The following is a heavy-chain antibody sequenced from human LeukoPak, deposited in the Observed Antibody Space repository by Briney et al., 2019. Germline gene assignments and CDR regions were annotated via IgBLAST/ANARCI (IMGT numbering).Heavy chain of an antibody. Sequence: ASVKVSCKASGYTFTGYYMHWVRQAPGQGLEWMGIINPSGGSTSYAQKFQGRVTMTRDMSTSTVYMELSSLRSEDTAVYYCARDRKVVLIVYAEALAYWGQGTLVTVSS. D-gene: IGHD2-8*01. V-gene: IGHV1-46*01. CDR3: ARDRKVVLIVYAEALAY. CDR1: GYTFTGYY. CDR2: INPSGGST. J-gene: IGHJ4*02.